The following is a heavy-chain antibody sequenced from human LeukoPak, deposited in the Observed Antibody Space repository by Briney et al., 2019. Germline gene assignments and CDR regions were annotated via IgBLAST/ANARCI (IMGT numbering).Heavy chain of an antibody. D-gene: IGHD3-16*02. V-gene: IGHV1-18*01. CDR3: ARDPYYDYVWGSYRFASFDI. CDR1: GYTFTSCG. J-gene: IGHJ3*02. CDR2: ISAYNGNT. Sequence: ASVKVSCKASGYTFTSCGISWVRQAPGQGLEWMGWISAYNGNTNYAQKLQGRVTMTTDTSTSTAYMELRSLRSDDTAVYYCARDPYYDYVWGSYRFASFDIWGQGTMVTVSS.